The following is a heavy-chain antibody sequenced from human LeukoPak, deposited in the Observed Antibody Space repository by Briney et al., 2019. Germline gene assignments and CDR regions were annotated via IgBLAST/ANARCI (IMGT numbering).Heavy chain of an antibody. Sequence: PSETLSLTCFVSGTSITVYYWSWIRQPPGKGLEWIGTIDYSGSANYSPSLQSRVSMSADTSSNHFSLSLDSVTAADTAVYYCARRTIGPNYLYYFDYWGQGALVYVSS. CDR2: IDYSGSA. CDR1: GTSITVYY. V-gene: IGHV4-59*08. CDR3: ARRTIGPNYLYYFDY. J-gene: IGHJ4*02. D-gene: IGHD2/OR15-2a*01.